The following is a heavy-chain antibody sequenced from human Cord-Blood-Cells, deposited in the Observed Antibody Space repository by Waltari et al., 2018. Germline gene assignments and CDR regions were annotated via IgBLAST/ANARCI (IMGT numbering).Heavy chain of an antibody. CDR2: INPNSGGT. J-gene: IGHJ3*02. D-gene: IGHD3-3*01. CDR1: RYTFTGYY. Sequence: HVPHVLPVAVVKIPGAPVNVPCMATRYTFTGYYMHQVRPALTQGLEWMGWINPNSGGTNDAQKFQGRVTMTRDTSISTAYMGLSRLRSDDTAVYYCATTVTYYDFWSGAFDIWGQGTMVTVSS. V-gene: IGHV1-2*02. CDR3: ATTVTYYDFWSGAFDI.